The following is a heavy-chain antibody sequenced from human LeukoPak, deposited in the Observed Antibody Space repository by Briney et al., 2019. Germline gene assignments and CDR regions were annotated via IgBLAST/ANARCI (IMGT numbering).Heavy chain of an antibody. Sequence: PGRSLRLSCAASGFTFSSYGMHWVRQAPGKGLEWVAVIWYDGGNKYYSDSVKGRFTISRDNSKNTLYLQMNSLRAEDTAVYYCARDYNWNLQDWGQGTLVTVSS. D-gene: IGHD1-20*01. CDR1: GFTFSSYG. V-gene: IGHV3-33*01. J-gene: IGHJ4*02. CDR3: ARDYNWNLQD. CDR2: IWYDGGNK.